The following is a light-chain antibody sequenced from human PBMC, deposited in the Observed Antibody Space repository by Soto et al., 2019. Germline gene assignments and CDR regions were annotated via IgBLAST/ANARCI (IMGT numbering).Light chain of an antibody. CDR2: GAS. V-gene: IGKV3-20*01. J-gene: IGKJ1*01. CDR1: QSVTSSY. Sequence: EIVLTQSPGTLSLSPGERATLSCRASQSVTSSYLAWYQQKPGQAPRLLICGASSRATGIPDRFSGSGSGTDFTLAIGRLEPEDFAVYYCQQYGRSPWTFGQGTRVDMK. CDR3: QQYGRSPWT.